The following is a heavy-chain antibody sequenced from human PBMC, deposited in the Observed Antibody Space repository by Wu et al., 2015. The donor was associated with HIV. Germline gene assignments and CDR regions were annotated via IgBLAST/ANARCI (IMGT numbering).Heavy chain of an antibody. V-gene: IGHV1-69*13. J-gene: IGHJ6*02. CDR3: ARAGGYYGMDV. CDR1: GGTFSRYT. Sequence: QVQLVQSGAEVKKPGSSVKVSCKASGGTFSRYTINWVRQDSGQGLEWMGRIIPFSSTTNYAQKFQGRVTITADESTNTAYMELSNVRSEDTAVYFCARAGGYYGMDVWGQGDHGHRLL. CDR2: IIPFSSTT.